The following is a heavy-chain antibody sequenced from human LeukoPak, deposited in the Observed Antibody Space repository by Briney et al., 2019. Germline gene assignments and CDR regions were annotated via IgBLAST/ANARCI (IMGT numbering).Heavy chain of an antibody. V-gene: IGHV1-69*05. D-gene: IGHD3-3*01. CDR3: ANGPVASHYDFWSGYYYY. J-gene: IGHJ4*02. CDR1: GGTFSSYA. CDR2: IIPIFGTA. Sequence: SVKVSCKASGGTFSSYAISWVRQAPGQGLEWMGRIIPIFGTANYAQKFQGRVTITTDESTSTAYMELSSLRSEDTAVYYCANGPVASHYDFWSGYYYYWGQGTLVTVSS.